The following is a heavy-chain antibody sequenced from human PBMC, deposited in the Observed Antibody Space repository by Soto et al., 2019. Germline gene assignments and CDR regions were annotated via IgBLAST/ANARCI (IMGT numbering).Heavy chain of an antibody. CDR1: GGSISSGGYY. J-gene: IGHJ5*02. D-gene: IGHD6-13*01. Sequence: SETLSLTCTVSGGSISSGGYYWSWIRQHPGKGLEWIGYIYYSGSTYYNPSLKSRVTISVDTSKNQFSLKLSSVTAADTAVYYCGRGSSSGGWFDPWGQGTLGTV. CDR3: GRGSSSGGWFDP. V-gene: IGHV4-31*03. CDR2: IYYSGST.